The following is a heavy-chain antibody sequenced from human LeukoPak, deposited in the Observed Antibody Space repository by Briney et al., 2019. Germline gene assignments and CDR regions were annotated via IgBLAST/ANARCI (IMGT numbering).Heavy chain of an antibody. J-gene: IGHJ4*02. Sequence: GGSLRLSCAASGFTFSSYGMHWVRQAPGKGLEWVAVIWYDGSNKYYADSVKGRFTISRDNSKNTLYLQMNSLRAEDTAVYYCARDSLGQWLALGSFDYWGQGTLVTVSS. CDR1: GFTFSSYG. CDR3: ARDSLGQWLALGSFDY. CDR2: IWYDGSNK. V-gene: IGHV3-33*01. D-gene: IGHD6-19*01.